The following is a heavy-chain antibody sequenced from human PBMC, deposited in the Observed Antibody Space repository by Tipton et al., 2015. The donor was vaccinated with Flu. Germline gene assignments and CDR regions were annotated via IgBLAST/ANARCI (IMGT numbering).Heavy chain of an antibody. CDR1: GFTFSSYS. CDR2: ISSSSSYI. D-gene: IGHD6-6*01. V-gene: IGHV3-21*01. J-gene: IGHJ6*02. Sequence: SLRLSCAASGFTFSSYSMNWVRQAPGKGLEWVSSISSSSSYIYYADSVKGRFTTSRDNAKNSLYLQMNSLRAEDTAVYYCARSGGYSSSPGDYYYYYGMDVWGQGTTVTVSS. CDR3: ARSGGYSSSPGDYYYYYGMDV.